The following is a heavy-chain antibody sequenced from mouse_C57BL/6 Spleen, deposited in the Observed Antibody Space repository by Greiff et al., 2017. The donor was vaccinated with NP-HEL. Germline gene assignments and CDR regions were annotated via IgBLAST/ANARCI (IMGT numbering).Heavy chain of an antibody. CDR2: IYPGSGNT. V-gene: IGHV1-76*01. Sequence: VQLQESGAELVRPGASVKLSCKASGYTFTDYYINWVKQRPGQGLEWIARIYPGSGNTYYNEKFKGKATLTAEKSSSTAYMQLSSLTSEDSAVYFCARSTTVDAMDYWGQGTSVTVSS. CDR3: ARSTTVDAMDY. CDR1: GYTFTDYY. J-gene: IGHJ4*01. D-gene: IGHD1-1*01.